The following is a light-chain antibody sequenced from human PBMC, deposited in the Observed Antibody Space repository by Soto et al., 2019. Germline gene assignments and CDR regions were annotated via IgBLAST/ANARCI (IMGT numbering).Light chain of an antibody. V-gene: IGKV3-20*01. CDR2: GAS. CDR1: QSVSSSY. CDR3: QQYGSSPLT. J-gene: IGKJ3*01. Sequence: EIVLTQSPGTLSLSPGERATLSCRASQSVSSSYLAWYQQKPGQAPRLLIYGASSRATGIPDRFSGSGSGKDFTITISRLEPEDFAVYYSQQYGSSPLTFGPGTKVDIK.